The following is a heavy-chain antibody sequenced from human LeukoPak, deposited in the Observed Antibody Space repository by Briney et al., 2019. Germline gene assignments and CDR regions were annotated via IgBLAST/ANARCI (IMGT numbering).Heavy chain of an antibody. J-gene: IGHJ4*02. CDR2: FDPEDGET. V-gene: IGHV1-24*01. CDR3: ATQGSGSYPAFDY. Sequence: ASVKVSCKVSGYTLTELSMHWVRQAPGKGLEWMGGFDPEDGETIYAQKFQGRVTMTEDTSTDAAYMELSSLRSEDTAVYYCATQGSGSYPAFDYWGQGTLVTVSS. D-gene: IGHD1-26*01. CDR1: GYTLTELS.